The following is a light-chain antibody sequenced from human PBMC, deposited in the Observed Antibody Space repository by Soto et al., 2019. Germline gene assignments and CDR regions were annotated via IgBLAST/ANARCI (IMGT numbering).Light chain of an antibody. Sequence: AIQLTQSPSSLSASVGDRVFITCRASRGIGTSLAWYQLKPGKPPKLLISDVSTLKSGVPSRFSGSGSGTDFTLTISSLQPEDFANYYCQHFDDYPSFGGGTKVEI. CDR2: DVS. V-gene: IGKV1D-13*01. CDR1: RGIGTS. CDR3: QHFDDYPS. J-gene: IGKJ4*01.